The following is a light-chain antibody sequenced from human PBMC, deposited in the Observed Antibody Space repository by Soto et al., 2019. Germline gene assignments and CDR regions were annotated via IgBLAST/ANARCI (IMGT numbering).Light chain of an antibody. J-gene: IGLJ1*01. CDR1: SSDVGGYKY. Sequence: QSALTQPPSASGSPGESVTISCTGTSSDVGGYKYVSWYQQHPGKAPKLIIYEVTKRPSGVPDRFCGSKSGNTASLTVSGLQADDEADYFCSSYVGTNFVNVFGTGTKLTVL. CDR2: EVT. V-gene: IGLV2-8*01. CDR3: SSYVGTNFVNV.